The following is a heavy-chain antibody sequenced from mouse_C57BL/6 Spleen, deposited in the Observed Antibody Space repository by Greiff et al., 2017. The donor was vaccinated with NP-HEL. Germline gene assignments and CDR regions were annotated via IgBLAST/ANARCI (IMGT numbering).Heavy chain of an antibody. J-gene: IGHJ4*01. CDR2: IRSKSNNYAT. CDR3: VTYYYGSSYAMDY. V-gene: IGHV10-1*01. D-gene: IGHD1-1*01. CDR1: GFSFNTYA. Sequence: EVHLVESGGGLVQPKGSLKLSCAASGFSFNTYAMKWVRQAPGKGLEWVARIRSKSNNYATYYADSVKDRFTISRDDSESMLYLQMNNLKTEDTAMYYCVTYYYGSSYAMDYWGQGTSVTVSS.